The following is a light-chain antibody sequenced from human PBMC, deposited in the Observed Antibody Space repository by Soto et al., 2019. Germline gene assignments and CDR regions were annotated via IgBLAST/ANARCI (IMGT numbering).Light chain of an antibody. CDR1: HYIYSN. CDR2: RAS. J-gene: IGKJ1*01. V-gene: IGKV3-15*01. CDR3: QQYHNLWT. Sequence: VLTQSPATLSVSQGERATLSCTASHYIYSNVAWFQQSPGQAPRLLIYRASTRATGTPARFTGSGSGTEFTLTITSLQSEDFALYYCQQYHNLWTFGQGTKVDNK.